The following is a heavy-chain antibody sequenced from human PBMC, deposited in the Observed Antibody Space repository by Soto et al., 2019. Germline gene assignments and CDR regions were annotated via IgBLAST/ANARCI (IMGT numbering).Heavy chain of an antibody. CDR2: IYPSGYT. J-gene: IGHJ4*02. CDR3: ARETPQWEELGGFFFGC. CDR1: GDSISSSY. D-gene: IGHD1-26*01. V-gene: IGHV4-4*07. Sequence: LSLTCTVSGDSISSSYWTWIRQPAGKGLEWIGRIYPSGYTTYNPSLKSRLTMSGDTSTNRFSLKLSSVTAADTAVYFCARETPQWEELGGFFFGCWGRGMLVPVSS.